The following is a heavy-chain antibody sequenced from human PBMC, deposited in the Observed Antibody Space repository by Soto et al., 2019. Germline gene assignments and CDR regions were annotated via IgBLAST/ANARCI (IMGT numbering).Heavy chain of an antibody. CDR1: GGSISRGGYS. CDR2: IYHSGST. Sequence: PSQTLSLTSAVSGGSISRGGYSLSWIRQPPGKGLEWIGYIYHSGSTYYNPSLKSRVTISVDRSKNQFSLKLSSVTAADTAVYYCARVPGTWGQGTLVTVSS. CDR3: ARVPGT. D-gene: IGHD1-26*01. V-gene: IGHV4-30-2*01. J-gene: IGHJ5*02.